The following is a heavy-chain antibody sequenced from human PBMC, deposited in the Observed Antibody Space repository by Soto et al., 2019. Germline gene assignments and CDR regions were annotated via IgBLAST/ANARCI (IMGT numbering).Heavy chain of an antibody. CDR1: GWSISNSRYY. CDR3: VRYSETALVTGLVP. Sequence: LSLTCNVTGWSISNSRYYWVWVRQPPNRGLEWIGAVSSSGKTFYIPSLESRVAISSDASKNDFSLSLTSVTAADTAVYYCVRYSETALVTGLVPWGQGIRVTV. D-gene: IGHD5-18*01. J-gene: IGHJ5*02. CDR2: VSSSGKT. V-gene: IGHV4-39*02.